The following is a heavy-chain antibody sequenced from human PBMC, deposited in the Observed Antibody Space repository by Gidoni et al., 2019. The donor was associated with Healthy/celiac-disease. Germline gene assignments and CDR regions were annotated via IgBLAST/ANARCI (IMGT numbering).Heavy chain of an antibody. CDR3: ARDGGWLQLRAFDI. V-gene: IGHV1-69*09. CDR2: IIPILGIA. D-gene: IGHD5-12*01. CDR1: GGTFSSYA. J-gene: IGHJ3*02. Sequence: QVQLVQSGAEVKKPGSSVKVSCKASGGTFSSYAISWVRQAPGQGLEWMGRIIPILGIANYAQKFQGRVTITADKSTSTAYMELSSLRSEDTAVYYCARDGGWLQLRAFDIWGQGTMVTVSS.